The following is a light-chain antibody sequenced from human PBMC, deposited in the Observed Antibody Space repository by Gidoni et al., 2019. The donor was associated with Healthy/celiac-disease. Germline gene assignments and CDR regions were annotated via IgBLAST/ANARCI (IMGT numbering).Light chain of an antibody. V-gene: IGKV1-5*03. J-gene: IGKJ1*01. CDR3: QQYNSYSPT. CDR1: QSISSW. CDR2: KAS. Sequence: DLQMTQSPSTLSASVGDRVTITCRASQSISSWLAWYQQTPGKAPKLLIYKASSLESVVPSIFSGSGSGTEFTLTISSLQPDDFATYYFQQYNSYSPTFGQGTKVEIK.